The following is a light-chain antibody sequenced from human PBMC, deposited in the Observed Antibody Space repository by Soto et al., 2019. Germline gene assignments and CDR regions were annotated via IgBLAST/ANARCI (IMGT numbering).Light chain of an antibody. V-gene: IGKV1-39*01. CDR2: AAS. CDR3: KQAHSFPIT. J-gene: IGKJ5*01. CDR1: QSISSY. Sequence: DIQMTQSPSSLSASVGDRVTITCRASQSISSYLNWYQQKPGKAPKLLIYAASSLQSGVQSRFSGSGSGTDFTLTIRSLQPEDFATYYCKQAHSFPITFGQGTRLEIK.